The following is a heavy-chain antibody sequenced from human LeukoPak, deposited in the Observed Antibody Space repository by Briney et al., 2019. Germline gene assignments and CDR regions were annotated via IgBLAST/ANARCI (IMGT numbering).Heavy chain of an antibody. Sequence: SETLSLTCAVYGGSFSGYYWSWIRQPPGKGLEWIGEINHSGSTNYNPPLKSRVTISVDTSKNQFSLKLSSVTAADTAVYYCARGRDGWLRAYYFDYWGQGTLVTVSS. V-gene: IGHV4-34*01. D-gene: IGHD5-12*01. CDR3: ARGRDGWLRAYYFDY. CDR2: INHSGST. J-gene: IGHJ4*02. CDR1: GGSFSGYY.